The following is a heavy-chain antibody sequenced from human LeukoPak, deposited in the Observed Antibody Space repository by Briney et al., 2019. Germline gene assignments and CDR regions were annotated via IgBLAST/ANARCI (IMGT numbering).Heavy chain of an antibody. CDR3: ARAKQVAYYYYYMDV. J-gene: IGHJ6*03. Sequence: SETLSLTCTVPGGSFSNYFRGWIRQPPGRGLEWIGYVHNSGSTTYNPSLKSRVTMSVDTSKNQFSLKLSSVTAADTAVYYCARAKQVAYYYYYMDVWGKGTTVTVSS. V-gene: IGHV4-59*12. CDR1: GGSFSNYF. D-gene: IGHD6-6*01. CDR2: VHNSGST.